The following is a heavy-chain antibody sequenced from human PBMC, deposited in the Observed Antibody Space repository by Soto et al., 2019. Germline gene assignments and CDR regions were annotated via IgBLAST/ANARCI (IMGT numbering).Heavy chain of an antibody. Sequence: SDXLSLPCTVSGGSISSYYWSWIRQPPGKGLEWIGYIYYSGSTNYNPSLKSRVTISVDTSKNQFSLKLSSVTAADTAVYYCARGGRALPFDYWGQGTLVTVSS. CDR2: IYYSGST. D-gene: IGHD1-26*01. J-gene: IGHJ4*02. CDR1: GGSISSYY. V-gene: IGHV4-59*01. CDR3: ARGGRALPFDY.